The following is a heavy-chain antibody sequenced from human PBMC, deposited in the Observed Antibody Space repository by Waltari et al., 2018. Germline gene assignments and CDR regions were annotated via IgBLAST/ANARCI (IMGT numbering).Heavy chain of an antibody. D-gene: IGHD3-9*01. Sequence: EVQLVESGGGLVQPGGSLRLSCAASGFTFSSYWMHWVRQAPGKGLVWVSRSKRDGSSTSYADSVKGRFTISRDNAKHTLYLQMNSLRAEYTAVYYCARVGDILTGEDAVDIWGQGTMVTVSS. CDR3: ARVGDILTGEDAVDI. J-gene: IGHJ3*02. CDR1: GFTFSSYW. CDR2: SKRDGSST. V-gene: IGHV3-74*01.